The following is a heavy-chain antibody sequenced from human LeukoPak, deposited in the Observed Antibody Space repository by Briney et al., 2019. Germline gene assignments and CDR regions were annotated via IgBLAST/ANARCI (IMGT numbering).Heavy chain of an antibody. CDR2: IYHSGST. D-gene: IGHD2-15*01. Sequence: SETLSLTCTVSGGSVSSGSYYWSWIRQPPGRGLEWIGNIYHSGSTNYNPSLKSRITISVVTSKNQFSLKLSSVTAADTVVYSCARYCSGVSCYYAFDIWGQGTMVTVSS. J-gene: IGHJ3*02. CDR3: ARYCSGVSCYYAFDI. V-gene: IGHV4-61*01. CDR1: GGSVSSGSYY.